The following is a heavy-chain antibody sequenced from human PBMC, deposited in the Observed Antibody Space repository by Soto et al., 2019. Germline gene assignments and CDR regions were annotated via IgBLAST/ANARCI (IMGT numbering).Heavy chain of an antibody. CDR2: ISSSSSTI. Sequence: GGSLRLSCAASGFTFSSYSLNWVRQAPGKGLEWVSYISSSSSTIYYADSVKGRFTISRDNAKNSLYLQMNSLRAEDTAVYYCARHPERIAEIGWFDPWGQGT. CDR3: ARHPERIAEIGWFDP. V-gene: IGHV3-48*01. J-gene: IGHJ5*02. CDR1: GFTFSSYS. D-gene: IGHD6-13*01.